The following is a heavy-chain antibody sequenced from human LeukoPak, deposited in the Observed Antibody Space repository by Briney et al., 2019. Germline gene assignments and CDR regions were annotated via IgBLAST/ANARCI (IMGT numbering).Heavy chain of an antibody. CDR3: TRELVRGVIPDWYFDL. CDR2: IRSKAYGGTT. Sequence: GGSLRLSCTASGFTFGDYAMSWVRLAPGKGLEWVGFIRSKAYGGTTEYAASVKGRFTISRDDSKSIAYLQMNSLKTEDTAVYYCTRELVRGVIPDWYFDLWGRGTLVTVSS. D-gene: IGHD3-10*01. V-gene: IGHV3-49*04. CDR1: GFTFGDYA. J-gene: IGHJ2*01.